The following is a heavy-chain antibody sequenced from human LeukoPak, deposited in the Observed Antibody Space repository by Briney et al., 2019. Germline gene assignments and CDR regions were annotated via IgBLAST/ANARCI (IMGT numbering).Heavy chain of an antibody. Sequence: GGSLRLSCAASGFSFSGSAFHWVRQASGKGLEWVGHIRRKGNDYATAYTASVKGRFTISRDDSKNTAFLQMDSLKTEDTAVYFCARLGGSPPYFDYWGQGTLVTVSS. CDR3: ARLGGSPPYFDY. V-gene: IGHV3-73*01. J-gene: IGHJ4*02. CDR1: GFSFSGSA. D-gene: IGHD3-16*01. CDR2: IRRKGNDYAT.